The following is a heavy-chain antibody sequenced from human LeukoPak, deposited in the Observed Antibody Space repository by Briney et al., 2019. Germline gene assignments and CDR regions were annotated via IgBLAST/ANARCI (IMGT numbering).Heavy chain of an antibody. J-gene: IGHJ4*02. CDR1: GFTFSTYS. D-gene: IGHD3-22*01. CDR2: ISSSSEYI. Sequence: GGSLRLSCAASGFTFSTYSMNWVRQAPGKGLEWVSFISSSSEYIYYADSVKGRFIISRDNAKNSLYLQMNSLRAEDTAVYYCTTEGFYYDTSGYSPFDHWGQGTLVTVSS. V-gene: IGHV3-21*03. CDR3: TTEGFYYDTSGYSPFDH.